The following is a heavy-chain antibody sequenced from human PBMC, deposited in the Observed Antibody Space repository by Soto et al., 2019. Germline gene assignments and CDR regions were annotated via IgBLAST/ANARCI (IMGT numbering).Heavy chain of an antibody. J-gene: IGHJ5*02. CDR1: GGSISSSSYY. CDR2: IYYSGST. V-gene: IGHV4-39*01. Sequence: PSETLSLTCTVSGGSISSSSYYWGWIRQPPGKGLEWIGSIYYSGSTYYNPSLKSRVTISVDTSKNQFSLKLSSVTAADTAVYYCATNYGSGSYYNERMYNWFDPRGQGTLVTVSS. CDR3: ATNYGSGSYYNERMYNWFDP. D-gene: IGHD3-10*01.